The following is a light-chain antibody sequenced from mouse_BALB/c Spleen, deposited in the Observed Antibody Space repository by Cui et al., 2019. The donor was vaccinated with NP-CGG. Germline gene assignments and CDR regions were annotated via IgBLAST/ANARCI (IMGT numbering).Light chain of an antibody. CDR3: ALWYSNHWV. Sequence: QAVVTQESALTTSPGGTVTLTCRSSTGAVTTSNYANWVQEKPDHFFTGLIGGTNNRVPGVPARFSGSLIGDKAALTVTGAQTEDEAIYFCALWYSNHWVFGGGTKLTVL. J-gene: IGLJ1*01. CDR1: TGAVTTSNY. V-gene: IGLV1*01. CDR2: GTN.